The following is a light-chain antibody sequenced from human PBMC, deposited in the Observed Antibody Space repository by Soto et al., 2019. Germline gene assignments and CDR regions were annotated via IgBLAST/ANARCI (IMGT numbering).Light chain of an antibody. CDR1: SGDVGGYNY. CDR2: DVN. Sequence: QSALTQPPSASGSPGQSVTISCTGTSGDVGGYNYVSWYQQHPGKAPKLMIYDVNKRPSGVPDRFSGSKSGNTASLTVSGLQAEDEADYYCGSHAGSNNPFVFGTGTKLTVL. V-gene: IGLV2-8*01. J-gene: IGLJ1*01. CDR3: GSHAGSNNPFV.